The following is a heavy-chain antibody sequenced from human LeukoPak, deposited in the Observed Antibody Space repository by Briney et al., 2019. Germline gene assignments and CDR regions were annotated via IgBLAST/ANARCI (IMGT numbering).Heavy chain of an antibody. J-gene: IGHJ4*02. CDR2: INPNSGGT. V-gene: IGHV1-2*06. Sequence: ASVKVSCKASGYTFTSYDINWVRQAPGQGLEWMGRINPNSGGTNYAQKFQGRVTMTRDTSISTAYMELSRLRSDDTAVYYCARDSSSIDYWGQGTLVTVSS. D-gene: IGHD6-19*01. CDR1: GYTFTSYD. CDR3: ARDSSSIDY.